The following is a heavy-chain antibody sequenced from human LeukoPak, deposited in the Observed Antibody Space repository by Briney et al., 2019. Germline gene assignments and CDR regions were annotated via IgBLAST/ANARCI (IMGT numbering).Heavy chain of an antibody. D-gene: IGHD3-22*01. J-gene: IGHJ5*02. CDR3: ARPYYYDSRIDP. CDR2: MYYSGSN. CDR1: GGSISSGDYY. V-gene: IGHV4-30-4*01. Sequence: SETLSLTCTVSGGSISSGDYYWSWIRQPPGKGLEWIAYMYYSGSNYYNPSLKSRATLSADTSKNQLFLKQSSRAAADTAVYYCARPYYYDSRIDPWGQGILVTVSS.